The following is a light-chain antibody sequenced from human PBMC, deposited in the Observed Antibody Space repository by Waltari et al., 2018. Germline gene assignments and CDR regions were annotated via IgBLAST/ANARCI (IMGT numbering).Light chain of an antibody. CDR2: WAS. CDR3: QHYHNWPST. J-gene: IGKJ5*01. V-gene: IGKV4-1*01. Sequence: DIVVTQSPDSLAVSLGERATIDCKSSQSVLYNANNKNYLAWFQQKPGQPPKLLIYWASTRESGVPDRFTGSGSGTDFTLTISSLQSEDSAIYYCQHYHNWPSTFGQGTRLEIK. CDR1: QSVLYNANNKNY.